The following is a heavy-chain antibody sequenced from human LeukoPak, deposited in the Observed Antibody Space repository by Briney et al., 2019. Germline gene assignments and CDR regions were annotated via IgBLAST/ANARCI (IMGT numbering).Heavy chain of an antibody. V-gene: IGHV4-30-4*01. CDR3: ARTTVVAKYFDY. CDR1: GGSISSGDYY. D-gene: IGHD4-23*01. J-gene: IGHJ4*02. CDR2: IYYSGST. Sequence: PSETLSLTCTVSGGSISSGDYYWSWIRQTPGKGLEWIGYIYYSGSTYYNPSLKSRVTISVDTSKNQFSLKLNSVTAADTAVYYCARTTVVAKYFDYWGQGTLVTVSS.